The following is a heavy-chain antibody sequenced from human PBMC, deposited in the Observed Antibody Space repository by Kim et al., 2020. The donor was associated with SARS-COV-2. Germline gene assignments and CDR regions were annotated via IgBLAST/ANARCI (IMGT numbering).Heavy chain of an antibody. D-gene: IGHD3-22*01. CDR1: GGSISSGDYY. CDR2: IYYSGST. Sequence: SETLSLTCTVSGGSISSGDYYWSWIRQPPGKGLEWIGYIYYSGSTYYNPSLKSRVTISVDTSKNQFSLKLSSVTAADTAVYYCARDYYDSSGYYGGWFDPWGQGTLVTVSS. CDR3: ARDYYDSSGYYGGWFDP. J-gene: IGHJ5*02. V-gene: IGHV4-30-4*01.